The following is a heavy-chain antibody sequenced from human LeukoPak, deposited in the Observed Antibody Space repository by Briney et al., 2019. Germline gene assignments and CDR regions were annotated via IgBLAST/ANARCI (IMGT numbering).Heavy chain of an antibody. D-gene: IGHD6-13*01. Sequence: PGGSLRLSCVASGFTLSDYPMNWVRQAPGKGLEWVSAISGSGGSTYYADSVKGRFTISRDNSKNTLYLQMNSLRAEDTAVYYCAKGSRRYSSSWTYYYYYMDVWGKGTTVTVSS. J-gene: IGHJ6*03. CDR2: ISGSGGST. CDR1: GFTLSDYP. V-gene: IGHV3-23*01. CDR3: AKGSRRYSSSWTYYYYYMDV.